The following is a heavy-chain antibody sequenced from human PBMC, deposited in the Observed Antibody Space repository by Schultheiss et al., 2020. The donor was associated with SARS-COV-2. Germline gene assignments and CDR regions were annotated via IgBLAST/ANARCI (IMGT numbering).Heavy chain of an antibody. CDR3: ARRVRYFDWLSRNWFDP. Sequence: SETLSLTCTVSGGSISSYYWSWIRQPAGKGLEWIGRIYTSGSTNYNPSLKSRVTMSVDTSKNQFSLKLSSVTAADTAVYYCARRVRYFDWLSRNWFDPWGQGTLVTVSS. D-gene: IGHD3-9*01. J-gene: IGHJ5*02. V-gene: IGHV4-4*07. CDR2: IYTSGST. CDR1: GGSISSYY.